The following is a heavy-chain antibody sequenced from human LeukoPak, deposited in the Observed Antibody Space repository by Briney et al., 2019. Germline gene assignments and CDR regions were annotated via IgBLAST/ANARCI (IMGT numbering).Heavy chain of an antibody. D-gene: IGHD2-15*01. CDR2: IYSGGST. CDR3: ARRYCSGGSCYGSAFDI. J-gene: IGHJ3*02. Sequence: QAGGSLRLSCAASGFTVSSNYMSWVRQAPGKGLEWVSVIYSGGSTYYADSVKGRFTISRDNSKSTLYLQMNSLRAEDTAVYYCARRYCSGGSCYGSAFDIWGQGTMVTVSS. V-gene: IGHV3-53*01. CDR1: GFTVSSNY.